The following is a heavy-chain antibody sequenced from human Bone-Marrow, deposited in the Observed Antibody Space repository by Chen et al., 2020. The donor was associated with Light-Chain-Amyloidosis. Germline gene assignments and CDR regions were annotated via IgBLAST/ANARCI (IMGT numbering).Heavy chain of an antibody. J-gene: IGHJ4*02. CDR2: IYPDDSDA. CDR1: GYTFPNYW. CDR3: ARRRDGYNFDY. D-gene: IGHD5-12*01. Sequence: EVQLEQSGPEVKKPGESLKISCKGSGYTFPNYWIGWVRQMPGKGLEWMGVIYPDDSDARYSPSCEGQVTISADKSITTTCLQWRSLKASDTAMYYCARRRDGYNFDYWGQGTLVTVSS. V-gene: IGHV5-51*01.